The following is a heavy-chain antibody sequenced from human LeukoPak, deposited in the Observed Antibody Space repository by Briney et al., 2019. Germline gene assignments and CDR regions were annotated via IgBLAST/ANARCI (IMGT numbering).Heavy chain of an antibody. J-gene: IGHJ4*02. V-gene: IGHV4-39*01. CDR3: ARQTTATTYDY. CDR1: GGSISSSNYY. CDR2: IYHSGST. Sequence: PSQTLSLTCTVSGGSISSSNYYWSWIRQPPGKGLEWIGSIYHSGSTFYNPSLKSRVTISVDTSKNQFSLKLSSVTAADTAVYYCARQTTATTYDYWGQGTLVTVSS. D-gene: IGHD4-17*01.